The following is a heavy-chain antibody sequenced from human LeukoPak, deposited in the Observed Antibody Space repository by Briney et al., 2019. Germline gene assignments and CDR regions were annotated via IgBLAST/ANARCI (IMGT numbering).Heavy chain of an antibody. CDR2: IYYSGST. D-gene: IGHD6-6*01. J-gene: IGHJ5*02. CDR1: GGSVSSGSYY. Sequence: SETLSLTCTVSGGSVSSGSYYWSWLRQPPGKGLEWNGYIYYSGSTNYNPSLKSRVTISVDTSKNQFSLKLSSVTAADTAVYYCARDNMAARPIIGFDPWGQGTLVTVSS. V-gene: IGHV4-61*01. CDR3: ARDNMAARPIIGFDP.